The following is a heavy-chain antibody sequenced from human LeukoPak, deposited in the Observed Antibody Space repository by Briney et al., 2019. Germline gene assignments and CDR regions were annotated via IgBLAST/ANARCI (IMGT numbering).Heavy chain of an antibody. D-gene: IGHD3-22*01. J-gene: IGHJ4*02. CDR3: AKDKIIVVPSPLDS. Sequence: GGSLRLSCAASGFTFSSYAMSWVRQAPGKGLEWVSGISGSGGSPYYADSVKGRFTISRDNSKNTLSLQMNNLRAEDTAVYYCAKDKIIVVPSPLDSWGQGTLVTVSS. V-gene: IGHV3-23*01. CDR1: GFTFSSYA. CDR2: ISGSGGSP.